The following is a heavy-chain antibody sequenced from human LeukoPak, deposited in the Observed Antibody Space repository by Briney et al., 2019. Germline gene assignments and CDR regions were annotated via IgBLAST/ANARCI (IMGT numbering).Heavy chain of an antibody. D-gene: IGHD3-10*01. CDR3: ARSGFGSGISFDL. J-gene: IGHJ5*02. CDR2: MNPNSGDT. CDR1: GYTFTSYD. V-gene: IGHV1-8*01. Sequence: ASVKVSCKASGYTFTSYDINWVRQAPGQGLEWMGWMNPNSGDTGYPQKFQGRVTMTRDTSITTAYMELSSLRSEDTAVYYCARSGFGSGISFDLWGLGTLVTVSS.